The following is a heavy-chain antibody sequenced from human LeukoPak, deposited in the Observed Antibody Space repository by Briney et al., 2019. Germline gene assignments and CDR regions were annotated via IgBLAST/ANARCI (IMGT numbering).Heavy chain of an antibody. CDR3: AREKRDGYRPLEY. D-gene: IGHD5-24*01. J-gene: IGHJ4*02. CDR2: IYYSETT. CDR1: GGPVNSGSFY. Sequence: PSETLSLTCSVSGGPVNSGSFYWSWVRQPPGKGLEWIGYIYYSETTHYNPSLKSRVTISVDTSKNQFSLKLTSVTAADTAVYYCAREKRDGYRPLEYWGQGTLVTVSS. V-gene: IGHV4-61*01.